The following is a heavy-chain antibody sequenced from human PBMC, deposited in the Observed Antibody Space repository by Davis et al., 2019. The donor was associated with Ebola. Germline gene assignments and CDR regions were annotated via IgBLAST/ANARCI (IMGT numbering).Heavy chain of an antibody. J-gene: IGHJ4*02. CDR2: INPSAGST. V-gene: IGHV1-46*01. Sequence: AASVKVSCKASGYTFTNYYMHWVRQAPGQGLEWMGIINPSAGSTTYAPRFLGRVTMTRDTSTNTVYMELSSLKSEDTAVYYCARDRRSSSTHFDYWGQGTLVTVSS. CDR3: ARDRRSSSTHFDY. CDR1: GYTFTNYY. D-gene: IGHD6-6*01.